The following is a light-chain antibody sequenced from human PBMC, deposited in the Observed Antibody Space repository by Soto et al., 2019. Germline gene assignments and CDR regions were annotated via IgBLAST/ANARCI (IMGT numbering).Light chain of an antibody. Sequence: LVLTQSPATLSLSPGERATLSCRASQSVSSYLAWYQQKPGQAPRLLIYDASTRATGIPARFSGSGSGTEFTLTISSLQPDDFATYYCQQYNSYSGTLGQGTKVDIK. CDR1: QSVSSY. V-gene: IGKV3D-15*01. J-gene: IGKJ1*01. CDR3: QQYNSYSGT. CDR2: DAS.